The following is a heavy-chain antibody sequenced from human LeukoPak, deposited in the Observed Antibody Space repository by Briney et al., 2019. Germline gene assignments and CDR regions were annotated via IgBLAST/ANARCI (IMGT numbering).Heavy chain of an antibody. CDR2: IYHSGST. Sequence: SETLSLTCTVSGGSISSGGYYWSWIRQPPGKGLEWIGYIYHSGSTYYNPSLKSRVTISVDTSKNQFSLKLSSVTAADTAVYYCARRVVITTDTFDAFDIWGQGTMVTVSS. J-gene: IGHJ3*02. CDR3: ARRVVITTDTFDAFDI. D-gene: IGHD3-22*01. V-gene: IGHV4-30-2*01. CDR1: GGSISSGGYY.